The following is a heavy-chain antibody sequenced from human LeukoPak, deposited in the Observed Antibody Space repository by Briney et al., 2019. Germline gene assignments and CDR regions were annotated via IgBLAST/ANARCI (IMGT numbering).Heavy chain of an antibody. CDR1: GFTFSSYW. CDR3: ARHIVVVVAATGWFDP. CDR2: IKKDGSEK. J-gene: IGHJ5*02. D-gene: IGHD2-15*01. V-gene: IGHV3-7*01. Sequence: GGSLRLSCAASGFTFSSYWMSWVRQAPGKGMEWVANIKKDGSEKYYVDSVKGRLTISRENAKNSLYLQMNSLRAEDTAVYYSARHIVVVVAATGWFDPWGQGTLVTVSS.